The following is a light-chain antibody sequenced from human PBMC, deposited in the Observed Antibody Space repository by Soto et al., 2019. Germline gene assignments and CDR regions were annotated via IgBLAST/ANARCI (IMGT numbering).Light chain of an antibody. Sequence: QSVLTQPASVSGSPGQSITISCIGTSSDVGAYNYVSWCQQHPGKAPKLMIYDVSNRPSGVSNRFSGSKSGNTASLTISGLQAEDEADYYCTSYTTSSTLVFGGGTKLTVL. CDR2: DVS. CDR3: TSYTTSSTLV. CDR1: SSDVGAYNY. V-gene: IGLV2-14*01. J-gene: IGLJ2*01.